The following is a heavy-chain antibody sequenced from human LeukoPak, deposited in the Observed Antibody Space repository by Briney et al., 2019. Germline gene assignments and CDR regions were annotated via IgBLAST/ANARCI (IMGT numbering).Heavy chain of an antibody. Sequence: SETLSLTCIVSGGSISSYYWSWIRQPPGKGLEWIGYIYYSGSTNYNPSLKSRVTISVDTSKNQFSLKLSSVTAADTAVYYCARIVGSALTFDPWGQGTLVTVSS. J-gene: IGHJ5*02. D-gene: IGHD1-26*01. CDR1: GGSISSYY. CDR2: IYYSGST. CDR3: ARIVGSALTFDP. V-gene: IGHV4-59*01.